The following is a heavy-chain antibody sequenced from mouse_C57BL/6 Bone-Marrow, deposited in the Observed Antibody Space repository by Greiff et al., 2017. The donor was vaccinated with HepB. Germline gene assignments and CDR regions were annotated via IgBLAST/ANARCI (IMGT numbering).Heavy chain of an antibody. J-gene: IGHJ3*01. CDR3: ARGGYSAWFAY. CDR1: GFTFSDYG. CDR2: ISSGSSTI. Sequence: EVQRVESGGGLVQPGGSLKLSCAASGFTFSDYGMHWVRQAPEKGLEWVAYISSGSSTIYYADTVKGRFTISRDNAKNTLFLQMTSLRSEETAMYYCARGGYSAWFAYWGQGTLVTVSA. D-gene: IGHD2-3*01. V-gene: IGHV5-17*01.